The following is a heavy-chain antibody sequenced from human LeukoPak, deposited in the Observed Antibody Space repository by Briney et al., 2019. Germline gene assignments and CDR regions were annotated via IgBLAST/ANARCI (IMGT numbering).Heavy chain of an antibody. CDR2: ISYDGSNK. J-gene: IGHJ6*04. CDR3: ASSERHCSGGSCYPGLYMDV. V-gene: IGHV3-30*04. D-gene: IGHD2-15*01. CDR1: GFTFSSYA. Sequence: PGGSLRLSCAASGFTFSSYAMHWVRQAPGKGLEWVAVISYDGSNKYYADSVKGRFTISRDNSKNTLYLQMNSLRAEDTAVYYCASSERHCSGGSCYPGLYMDVWGKGTTVTVSS.